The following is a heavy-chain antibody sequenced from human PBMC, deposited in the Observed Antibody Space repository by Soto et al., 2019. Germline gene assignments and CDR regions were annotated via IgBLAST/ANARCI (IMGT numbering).Heavy chain of an antibody. V-gene: IGHV3-23*01. J-gene: IGHJ4*02. D-gene: IGHD4-17*01. CDR1: GFIFSSYS. Sequence: EVQLLESGGGLVQPGGSLRLSCAASGFIFSSYSLTWVRQAPGKGLEWVSTISGSGGSTFYADSVKGRFTISRDNSKNTLSLQMNSLRAEDTDVYYCAKEGVGTVPDYWGQGTLVTVSS. CDR2: ISGSGGST. CDR3: AKEGVGTVPDY.